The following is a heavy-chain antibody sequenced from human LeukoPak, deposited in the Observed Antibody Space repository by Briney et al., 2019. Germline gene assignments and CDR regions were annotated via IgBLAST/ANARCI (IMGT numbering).Heavy chain of an antibody. CDR3: ARTTVTVTRYQFDH. V-gene: IGHV4-38-2*02. CDR1: DYSISSNHY. D-gene: IGHD2-2*01. CDR2: VYHGGSI. J-gene: IGHJ4*02. Sequence: SETLTLTCIVSDYSISSNHYWGWLRPPPGKGLEGIGIVYHGGSIHYNPSLKSRVTISLDTSKNQFSLRLRSLTGPDTALYYCARTTVTVTRYQFDHWGAGTLVTVSS.